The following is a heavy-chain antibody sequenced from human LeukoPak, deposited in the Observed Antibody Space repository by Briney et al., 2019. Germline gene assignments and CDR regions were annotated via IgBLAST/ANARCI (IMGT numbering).Heavy chain of an antibody. V-gene: IGHV3-30*04. Sequence: PGGSLRLSCAASGFTFSSYAMHWVRQAPGKGLEWVAVISYDGSNKYYADSVKGRFTISRDNSKNTLYLQMNSLRAEDTAVYYCAREDGHIDYWGQGTLVTVSS. D-gene: IGHD5-24*01. J-gene: IGHJ4*02. CDR2: ISYDGSNK. CDR3: AREDGHIDY. CDR1: GFTFSSYA.